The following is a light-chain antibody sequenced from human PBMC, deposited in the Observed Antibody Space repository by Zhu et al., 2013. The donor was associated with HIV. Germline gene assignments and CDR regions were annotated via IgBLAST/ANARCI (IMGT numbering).Light chain of an antibody. CDR2: GAY. V-gene: IGKV3-15*01. CDR1: QSLGSD. Sequence: EIVMTQSPATLSVSPGERVPLSCRASQSLGSDLAWYQQKPGQAPRLLIYGAYARAAGIPARFSGSGSGTEFTFTISSLHSEDFAFYYCQQYNNWPITFGQGARLQIK. J-gene: IGKJ5*01. CDR3: QQYNNWPIT.